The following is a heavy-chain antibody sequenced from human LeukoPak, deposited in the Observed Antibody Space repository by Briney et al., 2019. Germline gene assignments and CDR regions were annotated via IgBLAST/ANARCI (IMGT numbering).Heavy chain of an antibody. CDR2: IYPGDSDT. CDR1: GYTFTKYW. CDR3: ARLGDCSGGSCYPASWWFDP. V-gene: IGHV5-51*01. J-gene: IGHJ5*02. Sequence: GESLKISCKGSGYTFTKYWIGWVRQTPGKGLECMGIIYPGDSDTRYSPSFQGQVTISADKSISTAYLQWSSLKASDTAMYYCARLGDCSGGSCYPASWWFDPWGQGTLVTVSS. D-gene: IGHD2-15*01.